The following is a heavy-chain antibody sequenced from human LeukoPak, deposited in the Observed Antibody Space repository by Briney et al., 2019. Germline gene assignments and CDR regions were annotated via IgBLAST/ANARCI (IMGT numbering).Heavy chain of an antibody. Sequence: GGSLRLSCAASGFTFSTYWMHWVRQAPGKGLVWVSRINTDGSRTSYADSVKGRFTISRDNAMNTLYLQMNSLRAEDTAVYYCARVRSGSYNWFDPWGQGTLVTVSS. CDR3: ARVRSGSYNWFDP. J-gene: IGHJ5*02. V-gene: IGHV3-74*01. CDR1: GFTFSTYW. CDR2: INTDGSRT. D-gene: IGHD1-26*01.